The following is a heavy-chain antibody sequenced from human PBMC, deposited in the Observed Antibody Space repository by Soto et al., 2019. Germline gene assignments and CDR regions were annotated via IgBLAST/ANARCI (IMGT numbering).Heavy chain of an antibody. CDR2: INHSGST. V-gene: IGHV4-34*01. CDR1: GGSFSGYY. J-gene: IGHJ4*02. Sequence: PSETLSLTCAVYGGSFSGYYWSWIRQPPGKGLEWIGEINHSGSTNYNPSLKGRVTISVDTSKNQSSLKLSSVTAADTAVYYCASPIAAAGTGWGQGTLVTVSS. CDR3: ASPIAAAGTG. D-gene: IGHD6-13*01.